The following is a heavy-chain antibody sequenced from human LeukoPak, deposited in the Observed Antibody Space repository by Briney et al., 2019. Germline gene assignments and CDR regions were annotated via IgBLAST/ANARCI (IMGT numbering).Heavy chain of an antibody. CDR3: ARDRGYCSGGSCYTDY. J-gene: IGHJ4*02. Sequence: GASVKVSCKASGYTFTGYYMHWVRQAPGQGLEWMGWINPNSGGTNYAQKFQGRVTMTRDTSTSTVYMELRSLRSEDTAVYYCARDRGYCSGGSCYTDYWGQGTLVTVSS. D-gene: IGHD2-15*01. CDR2: INPNSGGT. V-gene: IGHV1-2*02. CDR1: GYTFTGYY.